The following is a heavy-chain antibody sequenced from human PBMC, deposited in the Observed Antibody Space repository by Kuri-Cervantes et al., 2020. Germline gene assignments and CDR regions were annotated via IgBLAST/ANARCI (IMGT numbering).Heavy chain of an antibody. J-gene: IGHJ6*03. CDR2: VYQIGTT. CDR3: ARGYCSGGSCYLFDYYYYMDV. CDR1: GYSISSGYY. Sequence: SETLSLTCDVSGYSISSGYYWGWIRQPPGKGLEWIASVYQIGTTSYNPSLKSRVTISMDTSKNQFSLKLSSVTAADTAVYYCARGYCSGGSCYLFDYYYYMDVWGKGTTVTVSS. V-gene: IGHV4-38-2*01. D-gene: IGHD2-15*01.